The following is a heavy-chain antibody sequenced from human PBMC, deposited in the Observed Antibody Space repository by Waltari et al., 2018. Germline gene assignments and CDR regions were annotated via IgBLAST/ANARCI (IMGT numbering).Heavy chain of an antibody. CDR3: ARDRNYYDSSGYYYFQH. D-gene: IGHD3-22*01. V-gene: IGHV4-34*01. Sequence: AGLLKPSETLSLTCAVYGGSFSGYYWSWIRQPPGKGLEWIGEINHSGSTNYNPSLKSRVTISVDTSKNQFSLKLSSVTAADTAVYYCARDRNYYDSSGYYYFQHWGQGTLVTVSS. J-gene: IGHJ1*01. CDR1: GGSFSGYY. CDR2: INHSGST.